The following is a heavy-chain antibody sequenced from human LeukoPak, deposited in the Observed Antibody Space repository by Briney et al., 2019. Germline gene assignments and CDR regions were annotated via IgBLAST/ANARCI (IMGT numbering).Heavy chain of an antibody. V-gene: IGHV4-30-2*01. J-gene: IGHJ5*02. D-gene: IGHD3-10*01. Sequence: PSETLSLTCAVSGGSISSGGYSWGWIRQPPGKGLEWIGYIYHSGSTYYNPSLKSRVTISVDRSKNQFSLKLSSVTAADTAVYYCARAPMVRGVIIGWFDPWGQGTLVTVSS. CDR2: IYHSGST. CDR1: GGSISSGGYS. CDR3: ARAPMVRGVIIGWFDP.